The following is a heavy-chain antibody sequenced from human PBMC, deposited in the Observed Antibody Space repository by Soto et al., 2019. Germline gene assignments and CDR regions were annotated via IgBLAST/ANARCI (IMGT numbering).Heavy chain of an antibody. D-gene: IGHD6-6*01. CDR1: GYTLTELS. J-gene: IGHJ5*02. CDR2: FDPEDGET. CDR3: ATDLEYSSSSKPNNWFDP. Sequence: ASVKVSCKVSGYTLTELSMHWVRQAPGKGLEWMGGFDPEDGETIYAQKFQGRVTMTEDTSTDTAYMELSSLRSEDTAVYYCATDLEYSSSSKPNNWFDPWGQVSLDTFSS. V-gene: IGHV1-24*01.